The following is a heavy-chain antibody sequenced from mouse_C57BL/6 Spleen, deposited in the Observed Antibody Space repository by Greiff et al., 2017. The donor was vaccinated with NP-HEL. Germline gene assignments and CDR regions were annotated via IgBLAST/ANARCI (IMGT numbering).Heavy chain of an antibody. Sequence: VQLQQSGAELVKPGASVKISCKASGYAFSSYWMHWVKQRPGQGLEWIGQIYPGDGDTNYNGKFKGKATLTADKSSSTAYLQLSSLTSEDSAVYFGARSYYGSRDDFDDWGQGTTLTVAS. D-gene: IGHD1-1*01. CDR1: GYAFSSYW. CDR2: IYPGDGDT. V-gene: IGHV1-80*01. CDR3: ARSYYGSRDDFDD. J-gene: IGHJ2*01.